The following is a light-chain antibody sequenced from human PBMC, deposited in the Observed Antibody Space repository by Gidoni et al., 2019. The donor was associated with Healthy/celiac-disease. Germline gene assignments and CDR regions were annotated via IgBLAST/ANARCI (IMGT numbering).Light chain of an antibody. CDR3: QAWDSSVV. CDR2: QDS. J-gene: IGLJ2*01. V-gene: IGLV3-1*01. CDR1: KLGDKY. Sequence: SYELTQPPSVSVFPGQTASITCSGDKLGDKYACWYQQKPGQSPVLVIYQDSKRPSGIPERFSGSNSGNTATLTISGTQAMDEADYYCQAWDSSVVFGGGTKLTVL.